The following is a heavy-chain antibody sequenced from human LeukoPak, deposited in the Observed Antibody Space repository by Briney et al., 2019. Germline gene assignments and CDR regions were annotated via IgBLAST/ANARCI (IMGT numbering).Heavy chain of an antibody. D-gene: IGHD3-9*01. CDR3: ARGGYYDILTGYYNDMGINWFDP. Sequence: TSSETLSLTCTVSGVSISSYYWSWIRQPPGKGLEWIGYIYYSGSTNYNPSLKSRVTISVDTSKNQFSLKLSSVTAADTAVYYCARGGYYDILTGYYNDMGINWFDPWGQGTLVTVSS. CDR1: GVSISSYY. CDR2: IYYSGST. V-gene: IGHV4-59*01. J-gene: IGHJ5*02.